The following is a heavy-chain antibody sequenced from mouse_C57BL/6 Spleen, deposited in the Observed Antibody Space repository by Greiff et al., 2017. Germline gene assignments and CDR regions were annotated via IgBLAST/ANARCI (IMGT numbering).Heavy chain of an antibody. CDR2: IYPRSGNT. D-gene: IGHD2-5*01. V-gene: IGHV1-81*01. CDR3: ATRTYYSNFAY. J-gene: IGHJ3*01. CDR1: GYTFTSYG. Sequence: VQLQQSGAELARPGASVKLSCKASGYTFTSYGISWVKQRTGQGLEWIGEIYPRSGNTYYNEKFKGKATLTADKSSSTAYMELRSLTSEDSAVXFCATRTYYSNFAYWGQGTLVTVSA.